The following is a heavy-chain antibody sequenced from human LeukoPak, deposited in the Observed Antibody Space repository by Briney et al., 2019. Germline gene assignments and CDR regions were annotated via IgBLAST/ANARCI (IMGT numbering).Heavy chain of an antibody. Sequence: PSVKVSCKASGYTFTSYDINWVRQATGQGLEWMGWMNPNSGNTGYAQKFQGRVTMTRNTSISTAYMELSSLRSEDTAVYYCARGNSVVVGMDVWGQGTTVTVSS. V-gene: IGHV1-8*01. D-gene: IGHD2-21*01. CDR2: MNPNSGNT. J-gene: IGHJ6*02. CDR1: GYTFTSYD. CDR3: ARGNSVVVGMDV.